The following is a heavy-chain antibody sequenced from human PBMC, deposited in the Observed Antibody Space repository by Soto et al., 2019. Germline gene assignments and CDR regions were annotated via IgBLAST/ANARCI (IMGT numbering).Heavy chain of an antibody. D-gene: IGHD2-2*01. V-gene: IGHV1-69*13. CDR3: ATSTSIVVVPFDY. CDR2: IIPIFGTA. Sequence: SVKVSCKASGGTFSSYAISWVRQAPGQGLEWMGGIIPIFGTANYAQKFQGRVTITADESTSTAYMELSSLRSEDTAVYYCATSTSIVVVPFDYWGQGTLVTVSS. CDR1: GGTFSSYA. J-gene: IGHJ4*02.